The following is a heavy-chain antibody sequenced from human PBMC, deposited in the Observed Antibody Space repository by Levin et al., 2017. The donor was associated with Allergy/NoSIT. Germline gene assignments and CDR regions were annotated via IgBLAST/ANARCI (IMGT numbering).Heavy chain of an antibody. CDR1: GFTFSSYS. J-gene: IGHJ4*02. CDR2: ISSSSSTI. V-gene: IGHV3-48*01. CDR3: ARGHSGSYGDY. D-gene: IGHD1-26*01. Sequence: GGSLRLSCAASGFTFSSYSMNWVRQAPGNGLEWVSYISSSSSTIYYADSVKGRFTISRDNAKNSLYLQMNSLRAEDTAVYYCARGHSGSYGDYWGQGTLVTVSS.